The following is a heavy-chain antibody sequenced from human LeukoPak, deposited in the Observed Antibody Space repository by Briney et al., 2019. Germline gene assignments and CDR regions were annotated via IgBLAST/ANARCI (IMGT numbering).Heavy chain of an antibody. D-gene: IGHD3-22*01. V-gene: IGHV4-59*01. CDR1: GGSISSSY. Sequence: SETLSLTCTVSGGSISSSYWSWIRQPPGRGLEWIGYTSHSGSTNYKPSLKSRVSISVDTSKSQFSLKLTSVTAADTAMYYCTRGYYDARGDSNPFDIWGQGTMVTVSS. CDR2: TSHSGST. J-gene: IGHJ3*02. CDR3: TRGYYDARGDSNPFDI.